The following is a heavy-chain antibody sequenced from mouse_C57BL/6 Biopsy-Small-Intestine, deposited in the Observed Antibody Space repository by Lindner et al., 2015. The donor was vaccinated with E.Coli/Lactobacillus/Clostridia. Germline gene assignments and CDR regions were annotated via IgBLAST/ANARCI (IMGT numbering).Heavy chain of an antibody. CDR3: ASLTGTKGYFDY. D-gene: IGHD4-1*01. J-gene: IGHJ2*01. CDR2: VNPYNGGT. V-gene: IGHV1-18*01. Sequence: VQLQESGPELVKPGASVKVPCKASGYTFTDYNMGWVKQSHGKSLEWIGDVNPYNGGTIYNQKFKGKATLTVDKSSSIVYMELRSLTSEDSAVYYCASLTGTKGYFDYWGQGTTLTVSS. CDR1: GYTFTDYN.